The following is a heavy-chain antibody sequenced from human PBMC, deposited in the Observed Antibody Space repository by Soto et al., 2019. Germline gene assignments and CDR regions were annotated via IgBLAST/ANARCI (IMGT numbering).Heavy chain of an antibody. J-gene: IGHJ6*02. V-gene: IGHV3-33*01. CDR3: ASDRGDSCCDTPGVYDVIDF. CDR2: IWYDGSNK. CDR1: GFTFSSYG. D-gene: IGHD5-12*01. Sequence: QVQLVESGKGVVQPGRSLRLSCAASGFTFSSYGMHWVRQAPGKGLEWVAVIWYDGSNKWYADSVKGRFTISRDKSKNTLSLQMTSRRAENKAVYSCASDRGDSCCDTPGVYDVIDFWGQGTTVTVSS.